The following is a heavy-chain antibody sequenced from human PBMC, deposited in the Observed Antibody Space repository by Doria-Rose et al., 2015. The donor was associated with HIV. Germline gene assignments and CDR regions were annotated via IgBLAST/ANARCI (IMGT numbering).Heavy chain of an antibody. CDR3: ARIKSSRWYHKYYFDF. D-gene: IGHD6-13*01. Sequence: SGPVLVKPTETLTLTCTVSGVSLSSPGMGVSWIRQPSGTALEWHANIFSDDERSYKTSLKSRLTISRGTSKSQVVLTMTDMDPVDTATYYCARIKSSRWYHKYYFDFWGQGTLVIVSA. V-gene: IGHV2-26*01. J-gene: IGHJ4*02. CDR1: GVSLSSPGMG. CDR2: IFSDDER.